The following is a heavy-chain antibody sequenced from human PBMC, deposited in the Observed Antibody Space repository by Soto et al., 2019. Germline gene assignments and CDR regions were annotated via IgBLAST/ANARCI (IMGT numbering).Heavy chain of an antibody. CDR1: GYTFTSYD. Sequence: ASVKVSCKASGYTFTSYDINWVRQATGQGLEWMGWMNPNSGNTGYAQKFQGRVTMTTNTSTGTAYMALRSLRSEDTAVYYCARGSFPGIINWFDPWGQGTLVTVSS. CDR2: MNPNSGNT. V-gene: IGHV1-8*01. CDR3: ARGSFPGIINWFDP. D-gene: IGHD3-10*01. J-gene: IGHJ5*02.